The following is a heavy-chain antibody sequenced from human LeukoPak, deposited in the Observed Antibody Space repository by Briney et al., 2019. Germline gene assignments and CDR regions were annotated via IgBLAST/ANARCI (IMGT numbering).Heavy chain of an antibody. D-gene: IGHD3-10*01. J-gene: IGHJ6*02. Sequence: GESLKISCKGSGYSFTGYCIGWVRQMPGKGLECMGIIYPGDSTTTYSPSFQGQVTISADKSITTAYLQWSSLKASDTAMYFCARWRGHYHYYDMDVWGQGTAVTVSS. V-gene: IGHV5-51*01. CDR3: ARWRGHYHYYDMDV. CDR1: GYSFTGYC. CDR2: IYPGDSTT.